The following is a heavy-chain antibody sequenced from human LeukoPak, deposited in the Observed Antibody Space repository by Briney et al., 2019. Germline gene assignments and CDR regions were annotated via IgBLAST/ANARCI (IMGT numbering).Heavy chain of an antibody. J-gene: IGHJ4*02. CDR3: ARDLLNYDFWSGSFDY. V-gene: IGHV3-30*04. CDR1: GFTFSSYA. D-gene: IGHD3-3*01. Sequence: GGSLRLSCAASGFTFSSYAMHWVRQAPGKGLEWVAVISYDGSNKYYADSVKGRFTISRDNSKNTLYLQMNSLRAEDTAVYYCARDLLNYDFWSGSFDYWGQGTLVTVSS. CDR2: ISYDGSNK.